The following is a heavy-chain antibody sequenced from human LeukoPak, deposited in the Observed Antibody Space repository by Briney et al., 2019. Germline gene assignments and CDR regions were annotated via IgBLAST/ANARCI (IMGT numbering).Heavy chain of an antibody. J-gene: IGHJ5*02. CDR2: ISDDGSP. CDR3: ARDGVVAINWFDP. D-gene: IGHD3-22*01. V-gene: IGHV4-39*07. CDR1: GGSITTHNFY. Sequence: SETLSLTCTVSGGSITTHNFYWGWVRQPPGKGLTWIGGISDDGSPFYNPSLQSRLTISIDTSKNQFSLRLTSVTAADTAVYYCARDGVVAINWFDPWGQGTLVTVSS.